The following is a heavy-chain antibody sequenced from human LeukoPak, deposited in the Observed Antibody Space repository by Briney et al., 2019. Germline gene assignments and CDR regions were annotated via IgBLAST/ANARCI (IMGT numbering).Heavy chain of an antibody. Sequence: PGGSLRLSCAASGFTFSSYAMSWVRQAPGKGLEWVGRIKSKTDGGTTDYAAPVKGRFTISRDDSKNTLYLQMNSLKTEDTAVYYCTTGRPYYYDSSGYQTDAFDIWGQGTMVTVSS. CDR3: TTGRPYYYDSSGYQTDAFDI. V-gene: IGHV3-15*01. CDR1: GFTFSSYA. J-gene: IGHJ3*02. D-gene: IGHD3-22*01. CDR2: IKSKTDGGTT.